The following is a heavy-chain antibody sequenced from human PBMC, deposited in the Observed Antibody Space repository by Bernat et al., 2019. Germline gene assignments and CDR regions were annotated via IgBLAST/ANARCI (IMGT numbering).Heavy chain of an antibody. CDR3: AKDYKSKYCTSTSCYEDDY. J-gene: IGHJ4*02. D-gene: IGHD2-2*01. CDR2: ISNSGGSK. Sequence: EVQLVESGGGLVKPGGSLRLSCAASGFTFSSYAMSWVRQAPGKGLEWISGISNSGGSKYYADSVKGRFTISRDNSKNTLYLQMNSLRAEDTAVYYCAKDYKSKYCTSTSCYEDDYWGQGTLVTVSS. V-gene: IGHV3-23*04. CDR1: GFTFSSYA.